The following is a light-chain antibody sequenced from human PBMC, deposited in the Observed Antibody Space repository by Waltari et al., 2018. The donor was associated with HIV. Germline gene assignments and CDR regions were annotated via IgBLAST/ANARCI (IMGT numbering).Light chain of an antibody. J-gene: IGLJ2*01. CDR2: EGS. CDR3: CSYANSSTV. V-gene: IGLV2-23*01. Sequence: QSALTQFASVSGSPGQSITISCTGTSRDVGNYNPVSWYQQHPGKAPKLMIYEGSKRPSGVSNRFSGSKSGNTASLTISGLQAEDEADYYCCSYANSSTVFGGGTKVTVL. CDR1: SRDVGNYNP.